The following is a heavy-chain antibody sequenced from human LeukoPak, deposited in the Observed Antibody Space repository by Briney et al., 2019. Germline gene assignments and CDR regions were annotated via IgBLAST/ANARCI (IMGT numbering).Heavy chain of an antibody. Sequence: SETLSLTCTVSGGSISSYYWSWIRQPPGKGLEWIGYTYYSGSTSYNPSLKSRVTISVDTSKNKFSLKLSSVTAADTAVYYCARGGSYLGHCDYWGQGSLVTVSS. CDR1: GGSISSYY. J-gene: IGHJ4*02. D-gene: IGHD1-26*01. CDR3: ARGGSYLGHCDY. CDR2: TYYSGST. V-gene: IGHV4-59*01.